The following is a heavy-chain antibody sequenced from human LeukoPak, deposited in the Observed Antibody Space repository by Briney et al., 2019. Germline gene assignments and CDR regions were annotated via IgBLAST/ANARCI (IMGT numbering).Heavy chain of an antibody. D-gene: IGHD3-10*01. CDR1: GGSISSYY. CDR3: ARDLYGSGSLS. Sequence: NSSETLSLTCTVSGGSISSYYWSWIRLPPGKGLEWIGYIYYSGSTNYNPSLKSRVTISVDTSKNQFSLKLSSVTAADTAVYYCARDLYGSGSLSWGQGTLVTVSS. J-gene: IGHJ4*02. CDR2: IYYSGST. V-gene: IGHV4-59*01.